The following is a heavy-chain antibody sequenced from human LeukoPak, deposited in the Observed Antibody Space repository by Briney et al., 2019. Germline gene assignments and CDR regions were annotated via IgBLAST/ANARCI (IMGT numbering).Heavy chain of an antibody. J-gene: IGHJ3*02. D-gene: IGHD6-19*01. Sequence: SETLSLTCAVSGGSITGHYWNWIRQTPGMRLEWIGYTSYSRTTIYNSYFKGRATMSIDTSKNQLYLNLTSVTATDTAVYYWVKLGHSDGWYLGAFDIWGQGTTVIVSS. CDR3: VKLGHSDGWYLGAFDI. V-gene: IGHV4-59*08. CDR2: TSYSRTT. CDR1: GGSITGHY.